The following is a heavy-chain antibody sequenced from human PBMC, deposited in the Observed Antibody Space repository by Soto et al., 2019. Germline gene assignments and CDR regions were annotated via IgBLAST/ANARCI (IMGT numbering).Heavy chain of an antibody. J-gene: IGHJ4*02. CDR2: ISAYNGNT. CDR3: ARRVNMITFGGVIVTHYFDY. CDR1: GYTFTSYG. D-gene: IGHD3-16*02. Sequence: QVQLVQSGAEVKKPGASVKVSCKASGYTFTSYGISWVRQAPGQGLEWMGWISAYNGNTNYAQKLQGRVTMTTDTSTSTAYMELRSLTSDDTAVYYCARRVNMITFGGVIVTHYFDYWGQGTLVTVSS. V-gene: IGHV1-18*01.